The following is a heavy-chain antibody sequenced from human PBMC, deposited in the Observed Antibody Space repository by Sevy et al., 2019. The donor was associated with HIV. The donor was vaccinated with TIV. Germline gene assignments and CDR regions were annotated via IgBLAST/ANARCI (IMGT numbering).Heavy chain of an antibody. D-gene: IGHD3-10*01. Sequence: GSLRLSCAVYGGSFSGYYWSWIRQPPGKGLEWIGEINHSGSTNYNPSLKSRVTISVDTSKNQFSLKLSSVTAADTAVYYCARFNYYGSGTYYKKYYYGLDVWGQGTTVTVSS. CDR3: ARFNYYGSGTYYKKYYYGLDV. V-gene: IGHV4-34*01. J-gene: IGHJ6*02. CDR1: GGSFSGYY. CDR2: INHSGST.